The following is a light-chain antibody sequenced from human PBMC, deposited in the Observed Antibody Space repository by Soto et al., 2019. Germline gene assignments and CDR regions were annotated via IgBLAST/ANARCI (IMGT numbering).Light chain of an antibody. J-gene: IGKJ3*01. CDR3: PQFNSYPFT. CDR1: QGISSA. CDR2: DAS. V-gene: IGKV1-13*02. Sequence: AIQLTQSPSSLSASVGDRVTITCRASQGISSALAWYQQKPGKAPKLLIYDASSLESGVPSRFSGSGSGTDLTLTLSSLQPEDFSTDYCPQFNSYPFTFGPGTKVYIK.